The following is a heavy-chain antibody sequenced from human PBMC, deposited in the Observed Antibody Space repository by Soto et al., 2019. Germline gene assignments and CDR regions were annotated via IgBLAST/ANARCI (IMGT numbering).Heavy chain of an antibody. V-gene: IGHV1-58*02. CDR2: IFVGSGNT. CDR1: GFTFTSSA. J-gene: IGHJ6*02. CDR3: AAPDGYNLNYYYYGMDV. Sequence: QMQLVQSGPEVKKPGTSVKVSCKASGFTFTSSAMQWVRQARGQRLEWIGWIFVGSGNTNYAQKFQERVTITRDMSTSTAYMELSSLRSEDTAVYYCAAPDGYNLNYYYYGMDVWGQGTTVTVSS. D-gene: IGHD5-12*01.